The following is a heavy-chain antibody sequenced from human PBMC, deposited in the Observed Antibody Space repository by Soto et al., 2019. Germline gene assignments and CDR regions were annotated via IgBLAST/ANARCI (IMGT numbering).Heavy chain of an antibody. D-gene: IGHD3-10*01. CDR1: GDNFNSYA. CDR2: SNAGNGNT. V-gene: IGHV1-3*01. Sequence: ASVKNPCRTSGDNFNSYAIHCLRQPTGQKLEWMGWSNAGNGNTKYSQKFQDRITITRDTSASTTYKEQSSLRSEDTAVYYCVRDLNGKGRRRASYYYYGMDVWGQGTTVTVSS. J-gene: IGHJ6*02. CDR3: VRDLNGKGRRRASYYYYGMDV.